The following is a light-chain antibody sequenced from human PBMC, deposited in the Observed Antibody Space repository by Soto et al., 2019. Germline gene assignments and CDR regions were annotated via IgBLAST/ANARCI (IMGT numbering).Light chain of an antibody. CDR2: ANS. J-gene: IGLJ2*01. CDR1: SSNIGAGYD. V-gene: IGLV1-40*01. Sequence: QLVLTQPPSVSGAPGQRVTISCTGSSSNIGAGYDVHWYQQLPGTAPKLLIYANSNRPSGVPDRFSGSKSGTSGSLAITGLQAEDEADYYCQSYDSSLSPVVFGGGTKLTVL. CDR3: QSYDSSLSPVV.